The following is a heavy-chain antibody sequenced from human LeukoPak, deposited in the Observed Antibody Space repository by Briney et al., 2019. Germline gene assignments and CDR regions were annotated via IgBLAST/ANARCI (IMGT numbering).Heavy chain of an antibody. CDR2: ISNDNGIT. D-gene: IGHD3-10*01. CDR1: GYSFPTYG. Sequence: GASVKVSCKTSGYSFPTYGISWVRQAPGQGLEWMGWISNDNGITNYAPQFQGRVTLDTETYTSTAYMELRNLRSDDTAVYYRARGGFDYYGTGRAFDVWGQGTLVTVSS. CDR3: ARGGFDYYGTGRAFDV. V-gene: IGHV1-18*01. J-gene: IGHJ4*02.